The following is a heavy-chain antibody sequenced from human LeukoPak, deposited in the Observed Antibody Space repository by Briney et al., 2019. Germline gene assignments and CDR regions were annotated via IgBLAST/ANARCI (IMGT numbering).Heavy chain of an antibody. J-gene: IGHJ6*02. CDR3: AKYMLGYDYYGMDV. CDR1: GFTFSSYW. V-gene: IGHV3-74*01. Sequence: PGGSLRLSCAASGFTFSSYWMHWVRQGPGKGPVWVSRINSDGSSTSYADSVKGRFTISRDTSKNTLYLQMNSLRAEDTAVYYCAKYMLGYDYYGMDVWGQGTTVTVSS. D-gene: IGHD3-16*01. CDR2: INSDGSST.